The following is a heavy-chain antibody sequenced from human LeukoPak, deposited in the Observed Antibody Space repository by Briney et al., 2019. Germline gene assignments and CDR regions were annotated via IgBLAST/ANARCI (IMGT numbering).Heavy chain of an antibody. V-gene: IGHV3-30*18. Sequence: GGSLRLSCAASEFTFSTYGMHWVRQAPGKGLEWVAVISYDGSYKFYADSVRGRFTISRDNSKSTLYLQMNSLGAEDTAVYYCAKDRYSGLNTIDYWGQGTLVTVSS. CDR3: AKDRYSGLNTIDY. J-gene: IGHJ4*02. CDR2: ISYDGSYK. CDR1: EFTFSTYG. D-gene: IGHD6-13*01.